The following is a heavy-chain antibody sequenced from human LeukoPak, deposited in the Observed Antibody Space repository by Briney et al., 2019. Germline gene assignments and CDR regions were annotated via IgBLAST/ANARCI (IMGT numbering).Heavy chain of an antibody. Sequence: GASVKVSCKASGYTFTNYTINRVRQAPGQGLEWMGWISAYNGNTNYAQKFQGRVTMTTDTSTSTAYMELRSLRSDDTAVYYCARDPSSGWYLSLDYWGQGTLVTVSS. CDR3: ARDPSSGWYLSLDY. CDR1: GYTFTNYT. V-gene: IGHV1-18*01. CDR2: ISAYNGNT. D-gene: IGHD6-19*01. J-gene: IGHJ4*02.